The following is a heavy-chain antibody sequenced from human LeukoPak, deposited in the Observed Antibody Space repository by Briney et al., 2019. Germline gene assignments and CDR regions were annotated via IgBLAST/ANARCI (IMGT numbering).Heavy chain of an antibody. CDR3: ARVLLGGSGSYGNWFDP. CDR2: IYYSGST. Sequence: PSETLSLTCTVSGGSISSSSYYWDWIRQPPGKGLEWIGSIYYSGSTNYNPSLKSRVTISVDTSKNQFSLKLSSVTAADTAVYYCARVLLGGSGSYGNWFDPWGQGTLVTVSS. J-gene: IGHJ5*02. D-gene: IGHD3-10*01. V-gene: IGHV4-39*07. CDR1: GGSISSSSYY.